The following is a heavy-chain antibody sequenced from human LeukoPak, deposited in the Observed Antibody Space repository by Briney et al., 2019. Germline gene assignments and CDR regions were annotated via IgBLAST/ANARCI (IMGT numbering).Heavy chain of an antibody. V-gene: IGHV4-39*01. Sequence: PSETLSLTCTVSGASVTSSSYYWGWIRQPPGKGLEWLGIIYYSASTYYNPSLKSRVTISVDTSKNQFSLNLSSVTAADTAVYYCARSSRAVAVTLDYWGQGTLDTVSS. CDR1: GASVTSSSYY. CDR2: IYYSAST. J-gene: IGHJ4*02. D-gene: IGHD6-19*01. CDR3: ARSSRAVAVTLDY.